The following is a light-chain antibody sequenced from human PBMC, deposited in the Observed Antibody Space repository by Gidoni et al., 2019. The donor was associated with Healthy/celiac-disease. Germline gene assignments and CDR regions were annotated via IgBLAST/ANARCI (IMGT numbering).Light chain of an antibody. Sequence: EIVLTQSPATLSLSPGERATLSCRASQSVSRYLAWYQQKHGQAPRLLIYDPSNRATGIPARFSGSGSGTDFPLSISSLEPDDFAVYFCQQRSNWLTFGGGTKVEIQ. J-gene: IGKJ4*01. CDR1: QSVSRY. CDR3: QQRSNWLT. CDR2: DPS. V-gene: IGKV3-11*01.